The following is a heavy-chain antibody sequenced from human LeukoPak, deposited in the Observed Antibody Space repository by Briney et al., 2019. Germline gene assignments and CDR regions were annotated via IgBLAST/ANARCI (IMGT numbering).Heavy chain of an antibody. D-gene: IGHD2-2*01. CDR2: MNPNSGNT. V-gene: IGHV1-8*01. CDR3: ARGYCSSTSCYLSYYYMDV. CDR1: GYTFTSYD. Sequence: GASVKVSCKASGYTFTSYDINWVRQATGQGLEWMGWMNPNSGNTGYAQKFQGRVIMTRNTSISTAYMELSSLRSEDTAVYYCARGYCSSTSCYLSYYYMDVWGKGTTVTVSS. J-gene: IGHJ6*03.